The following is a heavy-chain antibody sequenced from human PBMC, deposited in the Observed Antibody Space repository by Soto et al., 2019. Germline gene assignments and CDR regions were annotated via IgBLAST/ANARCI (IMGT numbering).Heavy chain of an antibody. CDR3: ARNYTRSGWYRVIDY. Sequence: GESLKISCKGSGYSFTSYWIGWVRQMPGKGLEWMGIIYPGDSDTRYSPSFQGQVTISADKSISTAYLQWSSLKASDTAMYYCARNYTRSGWYRVIDYWGQGTLVTVSS. V-gene: IGHV5-51*01. D-gene: IGHD6-19*01. CDR2: IYPGDSDT. CDR1: GYSFTSYW. J-gene: IGHJ4*02.